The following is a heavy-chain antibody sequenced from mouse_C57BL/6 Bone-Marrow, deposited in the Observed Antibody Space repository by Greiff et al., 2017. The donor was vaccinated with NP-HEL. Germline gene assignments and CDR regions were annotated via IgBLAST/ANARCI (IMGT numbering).Heavy chain of an antibody. CDR3: ARRYGGYAMDY. CDR1: GFTFSSYG. V-gene: IGHV5-6*01. Sequence: EVHLVESGGDLVKPGGSLKLSCAASGFTFSSYGMSWVRQTPDKRLEWVATISSGGSYTYYPDSVKGRFTISRDNAKNTLYLQMSNLKSEDTAMYCCARRYGGYAMDYWGQGTSVTVSS. J-gene: IGHJ4*01. CDR2: ISSGGSYT. D-gene: IGHD1-1*01.